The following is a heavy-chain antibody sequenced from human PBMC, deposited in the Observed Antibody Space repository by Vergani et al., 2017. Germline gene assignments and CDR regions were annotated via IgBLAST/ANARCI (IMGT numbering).Heavy chain of an antibody. V-gene: IGHV3-30-3*01. Sequence: VQLLESGGDLVQPGGSLRLSCAASGFTFIMHAMSWVRQAPGKGLEWVAVISYDGSNKYYADSVKGRFTISRDNSKNTLYLQMNSLRAEDTAVYYCAKDKNYYDSSGYSAGAFDIWGQGTMVTVSS. J-gene: IGHJ3*02. D-gene: IGHD3-22*01. CDR1: GFTFIMHA. CDR3: AKDKNYYDSSGYSAGAFDI. CDR2: ISYDGSNK.